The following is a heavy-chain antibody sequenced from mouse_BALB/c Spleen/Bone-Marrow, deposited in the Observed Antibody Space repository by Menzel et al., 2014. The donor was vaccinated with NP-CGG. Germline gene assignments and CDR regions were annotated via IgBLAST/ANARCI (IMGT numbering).Heavy chain of an antibody. CDR1: GSTFTNYT. V-gene: IGHV1-4*01. CDR3: ARGHYGSSYSAVDY. J-gene: IGHJ4*01. Sequence: VHLVESGAELARPGASVQMSCKASGSTFTNYTVHWIKQRPGQGLEWIGYINPSSGYTNYNQKFKVKATLTADKSSSTAYMQLSSLTSEASAVYYCARGHYGSSYSAVDYWGQGTSVTVSS. CDR2: INPSSGYT. D-gene: IGHD1-1*01.